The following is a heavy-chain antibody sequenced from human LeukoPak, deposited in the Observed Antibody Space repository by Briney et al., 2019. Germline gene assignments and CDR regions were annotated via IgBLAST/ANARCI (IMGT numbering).Heavy chain of an antibody. CDR1: GGTFSSYA. Sequence: SVKVSCKASGGTFSSYAISWVRQAPGQGLEWMGGIIPIFGTANYAQKFQGRVTMTRDTSISTAYMELSRLRSDDTAVYYCARDYRVFDYWGQGTLVTVSS. V-gene: IGHV1-69*05. J-gene: IGHJ4*02. CDR2: IIPIFGTA. CDR3: ARDYRVFDY.